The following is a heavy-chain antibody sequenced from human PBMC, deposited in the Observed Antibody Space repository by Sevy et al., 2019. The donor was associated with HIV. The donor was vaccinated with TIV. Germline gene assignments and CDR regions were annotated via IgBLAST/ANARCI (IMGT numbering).Heavy chain of an antibody. CDR3: ARKVGDQ. CDR2: IKQDGSKK. Sequence: GGSLRLSCVASGFTFSDYWMSWVRQAPGKGLEWVANIKQDGSKKYYIDSVKGRFTIFRDNAKNSVYLQMNSLRDDDEAVDYCARKVGDQWGHGTLVTVSS. CDR1: GFTFSDYW. D-gene: IGHD3-16*01. J-gene: IGHJ4*01. V-gene: IGHV3-7*02.